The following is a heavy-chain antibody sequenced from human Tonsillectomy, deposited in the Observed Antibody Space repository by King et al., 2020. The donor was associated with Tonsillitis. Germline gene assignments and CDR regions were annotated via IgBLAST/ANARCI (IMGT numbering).Heavy chain of an antibody. CDR1: GGTLSSYG. CDR2: IIPIFGTA. D-gene: IGHD5-18*01. V-gene: IGHV1-69*01. J-gene: IGHJ6*02. Sequence: VQLVESGAEVKKPGSSVKVSCKASGGTLSSYGINWVRRGPGQGLEWMGEIIPIFGTANHAQKFQGRVTITADESTSTAYMELSSLRAEDTAVYYCASTPVDTTMGNYYYYGMDVWDQGTTVTVSS. CDR3: ASTPVDTTMGNYYYYGMDV.